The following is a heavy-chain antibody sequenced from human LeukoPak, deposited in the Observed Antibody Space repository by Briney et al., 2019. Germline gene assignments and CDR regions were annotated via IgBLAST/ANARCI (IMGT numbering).Heavy chain of an antibody. CDR2: INPNSGAT. D-gene: IGHD3-9*01. CDR3: AILRYFGPGDY. Sequence: ASVKVSCKASGYTFTGYYMHWVRQAPGQGLEWMGWINPNSGATTYAQEFQGRVTMTRDTSISTAYMELSRLRSDDTAVYYCAILRYFGPGDYWGQGILVTVSS. CDR1: GYTFTGYY. V-gene: IGHV1-2*02. J-gene: IGHJ4*02.